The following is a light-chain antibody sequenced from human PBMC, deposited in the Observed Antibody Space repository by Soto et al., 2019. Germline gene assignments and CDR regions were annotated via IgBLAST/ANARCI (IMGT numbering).Light chain of an antibody. CDR2: AAS. Sequence: DIQMTQSPSSLSASIGDRVTITCRASQGISDYLAWYQQRPGKAPKLLIYAASTLQSGVPSRFSASGSGTDFTLTISSLQPEDVATYYCQKYNSAPHTFGPGTKVDIK. CDR3: QKYNSAPHT. J-gene: IGKJ3*01. V-gene: IGKV1-27*01. CDR1: QGISDY.